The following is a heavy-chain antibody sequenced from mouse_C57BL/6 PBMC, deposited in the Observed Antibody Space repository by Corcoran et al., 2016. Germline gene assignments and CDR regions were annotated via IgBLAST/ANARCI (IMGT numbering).Heavy chain of an antibody. D-gene: IGHD3-2*02. V-gene: IGHV9-3*01. CDR2: INTYSGVP. J-gene: IGHJ2*01. Sequence: QIQLVQSGPELKKPGETVKISCKASGYTFTTYRMSWVKQAPGKGLKWMGWINTYSGVPTYADDFKGRFAFSLETSASTAYLQINNLKNEDTATYFCARLELRLRAHYFDYWGQGTTLTVSS. CDR1: GYTFTTYR. CDR3: ARLELRLRAHYFDY.